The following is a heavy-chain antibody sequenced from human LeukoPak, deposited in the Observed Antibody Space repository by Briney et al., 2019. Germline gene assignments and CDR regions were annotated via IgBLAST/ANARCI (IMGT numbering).Heavy chain of an antibody. D-gene: IGHD4-17*01. CDR2: ISGSGGST. CDR3: ASHSYGDYGPTAWYFDL. CDR1: GFTFSSYG. V-gene: IGHV3-23*01. Sequence: GGSLRLSFAASGFTFSSYGMHWVRQAPGKGLEWVSAISGSGGSTYYADSVKGRFTISRDNSKNTLYLQMNSLRAEDTAVYYCASHSYGDYGPTAWYFDLWGRGTLVTVSS. J-gene: IGHJ2*01.